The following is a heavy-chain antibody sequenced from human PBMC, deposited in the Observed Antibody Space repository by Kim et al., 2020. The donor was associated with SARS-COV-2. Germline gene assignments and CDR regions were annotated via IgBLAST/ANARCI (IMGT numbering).Heavy chain of an antibody. CDR1: GYTFTSYY. CDR2: INPSGGST. Sequence: ASVKVSCKASGYTFTSYYMHWVRQAPGQGLEWMGIINPSGGSTSYAQKFQGRVTMTRDTSTSTVYMELSSLRSEDTAVYYCARDGHIVVVIAIPSKTGDYGMDVWGQGTTVTVSS. CDR3: ARDGHIVVVIAIPSKTGDYGMDV. J-gene: IGHJ6*02. V-gene: IGHV1-46*01. D-gene: IGHD2-21*01.